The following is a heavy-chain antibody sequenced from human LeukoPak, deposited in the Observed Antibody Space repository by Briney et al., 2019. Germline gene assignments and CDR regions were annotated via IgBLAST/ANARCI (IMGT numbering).Heavy chain of an antibody. J-gene: IGHJ4*02. CDR1: GGSISSSSYY. Sequence: SETLSLTCTVSGGSISSSSYYWGWIRQPPGKGLEWIGSIYYSGSTYYNPSLKSRVTISVDTSKNQFSLKLSSVTAADTAVYYCASSVQDPYYYDSSGYPYYFDYWGQGTLVTVSS. CDR2: IYYSGST. CDR3: ASSVQDPYYYDSSGYPYYFDY. V-gene: IGHV4-39*07. D-gene: IGHD3-22*01.